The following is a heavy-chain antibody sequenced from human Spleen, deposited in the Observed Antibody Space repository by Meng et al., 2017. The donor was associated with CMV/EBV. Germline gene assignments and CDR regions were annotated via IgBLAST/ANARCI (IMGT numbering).Heavy chain of an antibody. D-gene: IGHD3-3*01. J-gene: IGHJ3*02. CDR2: IYYSGNT. V-gene: IGHV4-59*01. CDR1: GGSISSYY. Sequence: SETLSLTCSVSGGSISSYYWSWMRQPPGRGLEWIGYIYYSGNTNYNPSLKSRVTISTDRSKNQFSLKLRSVTAADTAVYYCARDTENDFNAFDIWGRGTKVTVSS. CDR3: ARDTENDFNAFDI.